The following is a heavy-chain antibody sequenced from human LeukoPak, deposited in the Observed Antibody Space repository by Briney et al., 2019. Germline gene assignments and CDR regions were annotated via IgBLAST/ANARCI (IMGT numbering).Heavy chain of an antibody. CDR3: ATQLPFYHDF. D-gene: IGHD1-1*01. V-gene: IGHV4-4*02. CDR2: IYHSGIT. CDR1: GDSISGSRW. J-gene: IGHJ4*02. Sequence: SETLSLTCAVSGDSISGSRWWSWVRQPPGKGLEWIGEIYHSGITNYNPSLKSRVTISVDKSKNQFSLKLSSVTAADTAIYYCATQLPFYHDFWGQGTLVTVSS.